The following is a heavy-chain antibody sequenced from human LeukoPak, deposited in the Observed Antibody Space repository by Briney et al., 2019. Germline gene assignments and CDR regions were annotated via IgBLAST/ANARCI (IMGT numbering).Heavy chain of an antibody. D-gene: IGHD2-21*02. J-gene: IGHJ3*02. CDR2: ISSSSSYI. CDR1: GFTFSSYS. V-gene: IGHV3-21*01. CDR3: ARSVTHAFDI. Sequence: GGSLRLSCAASGFTFSSYSMNWVRQAPGKGLEWVSSISSSSSYIYYADSVKGRFTTSRDNAKNSLYLQMNSLRAEDTAVYYCARSVTHAFDIWGQGTMVTVSS.